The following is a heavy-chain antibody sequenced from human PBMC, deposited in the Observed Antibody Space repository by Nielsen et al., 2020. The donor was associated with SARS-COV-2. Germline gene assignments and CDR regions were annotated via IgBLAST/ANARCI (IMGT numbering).Heavy chain of an antibody. V-gene: IGHV4-61*08. D-gene: IGHD3-22*01. CDR3: ARVKRRRITMIVVVIDAFDI. CDR2: IYYSGST. CDR1: GFSLSTSGMC. Sequence: SGPTLVKPTQTLTLTCTFSGFSLSTSGMCVSWIRQPPGKGLEWIGYIYYSGSTNYNPSLKSRVTISVDTSKNQFSLKLSSVTAADTAVYYCARVKRRRITMIVVVIDAFDIWGQGTMVTVSS. J-gene: IGHJ3*02.